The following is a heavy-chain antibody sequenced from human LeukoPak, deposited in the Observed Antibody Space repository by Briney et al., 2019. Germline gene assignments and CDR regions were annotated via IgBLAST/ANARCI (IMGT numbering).Heavy chain of an antibody. Sequence: SQTLSLTCAISGDSVSSNSVGWNWIRQSPSSGLEWLGRTYYRSKWYNDYAVSVKGRMTINPDTSKNQFSLQLNSVTPEDTAAYYCARGYRQTLDYWGQGTLVTVSS. V-gene: IGHV6-1*01. CDR2: TYYRSKWYN. D-gene: IGHD1-14*01. CDR1: GDSVSSNSVG. CDR3: ARGYRQTLDY. J-gene: IGHJ4*02.